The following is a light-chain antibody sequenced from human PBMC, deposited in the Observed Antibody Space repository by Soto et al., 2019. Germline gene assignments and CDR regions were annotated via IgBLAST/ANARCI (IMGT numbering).Light chain of an antibody. CDR2: EGN. CDR1: SSDVGSYKL. J-gene: IGLJ2*01. V-gene: IGLV2-23*01. CDR3: CSYAGDSADVV. Sequence: QPASVSGSPGQSITISCTGTSSDVGSYKLVSWYQQHPDKAPKLIIYEGNKRPSGVSNRFSGSKSGDTASLTISGLQAEDEADYYCCSYAGDSADVVFGGGTQLTVL.